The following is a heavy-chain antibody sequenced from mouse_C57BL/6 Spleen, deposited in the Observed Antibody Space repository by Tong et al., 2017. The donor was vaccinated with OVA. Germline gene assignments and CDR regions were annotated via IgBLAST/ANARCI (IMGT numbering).Heavy chain of an antibody. D-gene: IGHD1-1*01. CDR3: PSPYYYGSSLGY. V-gene: IGHV1-15*01. CDR1: GYTFTDYE. CDR2: IDPETGGT. Sequence: VQLQASGAELVRPGASVTLSCKASGYTFTDYEMHWVKQTPVHGLEWIGAIDPETGGTAYNQKFKGKATLTADKSSSTAYMELRSLTSEDSAVYCCPSPYYYGSSLGYWGQGTTLTVSS. J-gene: IGHJ2*01.